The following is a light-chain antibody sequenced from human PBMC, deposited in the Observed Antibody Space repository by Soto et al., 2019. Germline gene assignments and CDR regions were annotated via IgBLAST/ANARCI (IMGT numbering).Light chain of an antibody. CDR2: AAS. J-gene: IGKJ1*01. CDR3: LQYYNFSWT. Sequence: AIQMTQSPSSLSASVGDRVAISCRASQDIRNTLAWYQQKPGEAPKLLIFAASNLQSGVPSRFRGSGSVTDFTLAITGLQHEGFATYYCLQYYNFSWTFGQGTKVDIK. V-gene: IGKV1-6*01. CDR1: QDIRNT.